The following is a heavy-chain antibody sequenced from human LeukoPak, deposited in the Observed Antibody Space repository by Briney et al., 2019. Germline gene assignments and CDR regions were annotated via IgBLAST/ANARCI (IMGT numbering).Heavy chain of an antibody. Sequence: GASVKVSCKASGYTFTSYYMHWVRQAPGQGLEWMGWINPNSGGTNYAQKFQGRVTMTRDTSISTAYMELSRLRSDDTAVYYCARDRGTYDFWSGYYPNGMDVWGQGTTVTVSS. D-gene: IGHD3-3*01. CDR2: INPNSGGT. CDR3: ARDRGTYDFWSGYYPNGMDV. CDR1: GYTFTSYY. J-gene: IGHJ6*02. V-gene: IGHV1-2*02.